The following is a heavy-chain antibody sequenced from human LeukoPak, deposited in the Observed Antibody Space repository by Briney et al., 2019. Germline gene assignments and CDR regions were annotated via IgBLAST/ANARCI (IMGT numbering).Heavy chain of an antibody. V-gene: IGHV3-74*01. Sequence: PGGSLRLSCAGSGFTFSNYWMHWVRQVPGKGLVWVSRINSDGSSTSYADSVKGRFTISRDNAKNTLYLQMNSLRAEDTAVNHCGRDGYCSGGTCYGMDVWGQGTTVTVSS. CDR2: INSDGSST. D-gene: IGHD2-15*01. CDR3: GRDGYCSGGTCYGMDV. CDR1: GFTFSNYW. J-gene: IGHJ6*02.